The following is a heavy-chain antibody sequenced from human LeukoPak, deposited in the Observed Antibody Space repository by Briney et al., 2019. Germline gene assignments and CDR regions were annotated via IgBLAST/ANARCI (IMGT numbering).Heavy chain of an antibody. CDR3: ARDRSSGRGRGGWFDP. V-gene: IGHV4-4*07. J-gene: IGHJ5*02. D-gene: IGHD3-22*01. CDR2: IYTSGST. Sequence: LGTLSLTCAVSSGSISSDYWSWLRQPAGKGLEWIGRIYTSGSTNYNPYLKSRVTMSVDTSKNQFSLKLSPVTAADTAVYYCARDRSSGRGRGGWFDPWGQGTLVTVSS. CDR1: SGSISSDY.